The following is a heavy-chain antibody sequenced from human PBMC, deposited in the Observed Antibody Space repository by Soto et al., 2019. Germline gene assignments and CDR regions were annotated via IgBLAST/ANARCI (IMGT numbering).Heavy chain of an antibody. J-gene: IGHJ3*02. D-gene: IGHD4-17*01. CDR2: IYYSGST. CDR1: GGSISSYY. CDR3: ARHGRTTSPWDAFDI. Sequence: SETLSLTCTVSGGSISSYYWSWIRQPPGKGLEWIGYIYYSGSTNYNPSLKSRVTISVDTSKNQFSLKLSSVTAADTAVYYCARHGRTTSPWDAFDIWGQGPMVTVSS. V-gene: IGHV4-59*08.